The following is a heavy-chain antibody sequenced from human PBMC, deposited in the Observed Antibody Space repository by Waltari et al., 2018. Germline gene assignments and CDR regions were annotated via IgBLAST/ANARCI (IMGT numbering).Heavy chain of an antibody. J-gene: IGHJ5*02. Sequence: EVQLVEAGGGLVQPGGSLRPSCAASGFTFSSNWMHWVRQGPGKGLVWVSRINSDGSFTSYADSVKGRFTISRDNTKNTLHLQMNSLRDEDTAVYYCARGGSWFDPWGQGTLVTVSS. CDR2: INSDGSFT. D-gene: IGHD3-16*01. CDR3: ARGGSWFDP. CDR1: GFTFSSNW. V-gene: IGHV3-74*01.